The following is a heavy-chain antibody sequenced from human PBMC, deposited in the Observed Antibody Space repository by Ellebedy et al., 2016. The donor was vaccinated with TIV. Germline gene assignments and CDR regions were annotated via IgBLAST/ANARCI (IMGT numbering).Heavy chain of an antibody. V-gene: IGHV5-10-1*01. Sequence: GESLKISCKGSGYSFTSYWISWVRQMPGKGLEWMGRIDPSDSYTNYSPSFQGHVTISADKSITTAYLQWSSLKASDTAMYFCARHSSAWPNFEYWGLGTLITVSS. CDR2: IDPSDSYT. CDR1: GYSFTSYW. J-gene: IGHJ4*02. D-gene: IGHD6-19*01. CDR3: ARHSSAWPNFEY.